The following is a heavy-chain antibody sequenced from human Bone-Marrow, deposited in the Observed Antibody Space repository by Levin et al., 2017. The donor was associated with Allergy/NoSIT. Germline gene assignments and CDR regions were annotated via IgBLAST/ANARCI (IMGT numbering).Heavy chain of an antibody. D-gene: IGHD2-8*01. CDR1: GFTFSGYW. CDR3: ARNGAWSFEF. J-gene: IGHJ4*02. V-gene: IGHV3-7*02. Sequence: HPGGSLRLSCASSGFTFSGYWMAWVRQAPGKGLEWVAIINRDGGDGYYVDSVKGRFTISRDNARNSLDLQMNSLRVEDTAVYYCARNGAWSFEFWGQGTLVTVSS. CDR2: INRDGGDG.